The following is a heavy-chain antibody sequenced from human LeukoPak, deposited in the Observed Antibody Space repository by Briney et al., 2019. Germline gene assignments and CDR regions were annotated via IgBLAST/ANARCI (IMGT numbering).Heavy chain of an antibody. J-gene: IGHJ5*02. V-gene: IGHV4-39*02. D-gene: IGHD6-19*01. CDR3: ARLTSVAGTSAP. Sequence: SETLSLTCTVSGDSISSSTYYWGWIRQPPGKTLEWIRSVFSSGSTYYSPSLKGRVTISVDTSKNHFSLKLSSVTAADTAIYYCARLTSVAGTSAPWGHGTLVTVSS. CDR2: VFSSGST. CDR1: GDSISSSTYY.